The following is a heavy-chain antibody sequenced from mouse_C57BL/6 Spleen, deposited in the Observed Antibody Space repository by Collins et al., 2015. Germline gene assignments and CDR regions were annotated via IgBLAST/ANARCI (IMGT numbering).Heavy chain of an antibody. V-gene: IGHV1-76*01. CDR2: IYPGSGNT. CDR3: ARGAYYYGSSTDYFDY. J-gene: IGHJ2*01. CDR1: GYTFTDYY. D-gene: IGHD1-1*01. Sequence: QVQLKQSGAELVRPGASVKLSCKASGYTFTDYYINWVKQRPGQGLEWIARIYPGSGNTYYNEKFKGKATLTAEKSSSTAYMQLSSLTSEDSAVYFCARGAYYYGSSTDYFDYWGQGTTLTVSS.